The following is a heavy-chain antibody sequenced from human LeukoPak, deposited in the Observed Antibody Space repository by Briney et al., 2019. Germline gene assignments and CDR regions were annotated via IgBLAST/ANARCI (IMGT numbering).Heavy chain of an antibody. CDR2: IIPIFGTA. Sequence: ASVKVSCKASGGTFSSYAISWVRQAPGQGLEWMGGIIPIFGTANYAQKFQGRVTITADESTSTAYMELSSLRSEDTAVYYCARGTRPARPSPHYYYYYGMDVWGQGTTVTVSS. CDR3: ARGTRPARPSPHYYYYYGMDV. CDR1: GGTFSSYA. V-gene: IGHV1-69*13. D-gene: IGHD6-6*01. J-gene: IGHJ6*02.